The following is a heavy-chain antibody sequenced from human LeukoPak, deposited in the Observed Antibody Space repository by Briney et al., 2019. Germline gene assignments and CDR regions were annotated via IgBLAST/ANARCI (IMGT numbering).Heavy chain of an antibody. D-gene: IGHD2-2*01. CDR1: GYRFSDYW. V-gene: IGHV5-51*01. CDR2: IYPGDSDT. J-gene: IGHJ5*02. CDR3: ARLFSGDIVVVPAASWFDP. Sequence: GESLKISCKASGYRFSDYWIGWVRQMPGKGLEWMGIIYPGDSDTRYSPSFQGQVTISADRSISTAYLQWSGLKASDTAMYYCARLFSGDIVVVPAASWFDPWGQGTLVTVSS.